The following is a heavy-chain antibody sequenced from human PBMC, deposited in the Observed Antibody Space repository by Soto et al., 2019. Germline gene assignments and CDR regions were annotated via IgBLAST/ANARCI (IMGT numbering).Heavy chain of an antibody. CDR1: GYTFTSYA. CDR2: INAGNGNT. D-gene: IGHD1-1*01. CDR3: ARAMSLQLERLDFDY. J-gene: IGHJ4*02. V-gene: IGHV1-3*01. Sequence: ASVKVSCKASGYTFTSYAMHWVRQAPGQRLEWMGWINAGNGNTKYSQKFQGRVTITRDTSASTAYMELSSLRSEDTAVYYCARAMSLQLERLDFDYWGQGTLVTVSS.